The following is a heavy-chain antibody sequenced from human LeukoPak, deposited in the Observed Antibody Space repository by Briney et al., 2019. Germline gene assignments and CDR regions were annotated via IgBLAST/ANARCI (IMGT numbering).Heavy chain of an antibody. V-gene: IGHV4-59*01. CDR2: IYYSGST. CDR1: GGSISSYY. D-gene: IGHD6-13*01. J-gene: IGHJ4*02. Sequence: PSETLSLTCTVSGGSISSYYWSWIRQPPGKGLEWIGYIYYSGSTNYNPSLKSRVTISVDTSKNQFSLKLSSVTAADTAVYYCARDVAAALGYWGQGTLVTVSS. CDR3: ARDVAAALGY.